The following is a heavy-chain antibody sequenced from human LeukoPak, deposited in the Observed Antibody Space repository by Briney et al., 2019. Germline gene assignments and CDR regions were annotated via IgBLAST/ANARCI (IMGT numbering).Heavy chain of an antibody. CDR3: ARPQSSSGYYWPFDD. CDR1: GFTFSSYA. J-gene: IGHJ4*02. Sequence: PGGSLRLSCAASGFTFSSYAMRWVRQAPGKGLEWVSAISPSSGTFYADSVKGRFTISRDNSKNMLYLQMNSLRAEDTAVYYCARPQSSSGYYWPFDDWGQGTLVTVSS. CDR2: ISPSSGT. V-gene: IGHV3-23*01. D-gene: IGHD3-22*01.